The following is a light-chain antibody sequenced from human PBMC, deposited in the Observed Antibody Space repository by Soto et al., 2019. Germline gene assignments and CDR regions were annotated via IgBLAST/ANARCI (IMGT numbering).Light chain of an antibody. CDR3: QQYSAWWT. J-gene: IGKJ1*01. V-gene: IGKV3-15*01. CDR2: DAS. Sequence: EIVMTQSPATLSVSPGERATLSCRASQSVSSNLAWYQQKPGQAPRLLIYDASTRAPGIPARFSGSGSGTEFTLTISSLQYEDFAVYYCQQYSAWWTFGQGTTVEIK. CDR1: QSVSSN.